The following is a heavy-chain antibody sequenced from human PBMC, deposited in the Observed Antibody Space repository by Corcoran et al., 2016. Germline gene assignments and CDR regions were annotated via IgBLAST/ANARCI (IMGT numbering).Heavy chain of an antibody. CDR3: AKDLETTVTYYYYYGMDV. D-gene: IGHD4-4*01. J-gene: IGHJ6*02. V-gene: IGHV3-23*01. CDR2: ISGSGGST. Sequence: EVQLLESGGGLVQPGGSLRLSCAASGFTFSSYAMSWVRQAPGKGLEWVSAISGSGGSTYYADSVKGRLTISRDNSKNTLYLQMNSLRAEDTAVYYCAKDLETTVTYYYYYGMDVWGQGTTVTVSS. CDR1: GFTFSSYA.